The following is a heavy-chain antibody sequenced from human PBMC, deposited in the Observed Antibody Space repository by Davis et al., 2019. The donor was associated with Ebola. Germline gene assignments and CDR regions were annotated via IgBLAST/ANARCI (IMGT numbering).Heavy chain of an antibody. D-gene: IGHD3-22*01. Sequence: GGSLRLSCAASGFTFSSYAMNWVRQAPGKGLEWVSSISGSGDNTYYADSVKGRFTVSRDNSKNTLYLQMNSLRAEDTAVYYCARVRWTSGYYFDYWGQGTLVTVSS. J-gene: IGHJ4*02. CDR2: ISGSGDNT. CDR3: ARVRWTSGYYFDY. CDR1: GFTFSSYA. V-gene: IGHV3-23*01.